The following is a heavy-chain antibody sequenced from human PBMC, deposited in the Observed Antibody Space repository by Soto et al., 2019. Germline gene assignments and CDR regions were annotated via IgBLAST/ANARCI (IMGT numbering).Heavy chain of an antibody. CDR1: GLTFINYA. J-gene: IGHJ5*02. V-gene: IGHV3-33*01. D-gene: IGHD6-19*01. CDR3: VGQLYSSGWAAVSP. CDR2: IRYDGSHE. Sequence: QVQLVESGGGVVQPGSSRRLACAASGLTFINYAMHWVRQAPGKGLEWVAVIRYDGSHENYADSVKGRFTIARDNSKNILDLQMHSLMAEDTALYYCVGQLYSSGWAAVSPWGQGTLVTVSS.